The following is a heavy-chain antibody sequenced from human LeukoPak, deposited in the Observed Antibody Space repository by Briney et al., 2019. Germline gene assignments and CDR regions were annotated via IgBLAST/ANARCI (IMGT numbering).Heavy chain of an antibody. V-gene: IGHV3-23*01. CDR1: GFPFSSYA. Sequence: GGSLSLPLAASGFPFSSYALSWAPQPPGKGREGGSAISGSGDSTYSTDSVKGRFTISRDNSKNTLYLQMNSLRAEDTAVYYCAKKVPANWGSYFDYWGQGTLVTVSS. J-gene: IGHJ4*02. CDR3: AKKVPANWGSYFDY. D-gene: IGHD7-27*01. CDR2: ISGSGDST.